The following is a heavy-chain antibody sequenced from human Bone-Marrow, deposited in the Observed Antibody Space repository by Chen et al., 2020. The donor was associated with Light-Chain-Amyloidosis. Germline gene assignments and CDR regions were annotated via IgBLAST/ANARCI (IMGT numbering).Heavy chain of an antibody. CDR2: IHHGGNP. CDR1: GYSITRGYY. J-gene: IGHJ5*02. D-gene: IGHD3-10*01. Sequence: QVELPESGPGLVKPSQTLSLACVVSGYSITRGYYWGWIRQTPGRGLEWIGSIHHGGNPYYNPSLGGRVTIALDTSRNIFSLKLTAVTAADTAVYYCARGEMTMVREYIITSWFDPWGQGTLVTVSS. V-gene: IGHV4-38-2*01. CDR3: ARGEMTMVREYIITSWFDP.